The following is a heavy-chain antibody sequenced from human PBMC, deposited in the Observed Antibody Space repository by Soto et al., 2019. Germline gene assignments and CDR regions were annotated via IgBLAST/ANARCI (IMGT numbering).Heavy chain of an antibody. Sequence: EVQLLESGGGLVQPGGSLRLSCAAFEFTFSTYAMTWVRQAPGKGLEWVSGISGSGGTTYYADSVKGRFTISRDNSKNTLYLHLNSLRAEYTAVFFCAKIFLPRHVIVNDAFDIWGQGTMVTVSS. CDR2: ISGSGGTT. V-gene: IGHV3-23*01. CDR3: AKIFLPRHVIVNDAFDI. CDR1: EFTFSTYA. J-gene: IGHJ3*02. D-gene: IGHD3-22*01.